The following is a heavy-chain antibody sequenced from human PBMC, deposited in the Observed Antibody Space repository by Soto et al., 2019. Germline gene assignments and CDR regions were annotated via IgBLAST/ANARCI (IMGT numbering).Heavy chain of an antibody. V-gene: IGHV3-7*01. Sequence: EVQLVESGGGLVQPGGSLRLSCAASGFTFSSCSMSWVSQAPGKGLEWVANIKEDGSEKYYVDSVKGRFTISIDNAKNSQYLQMNSLRAEDTAVYYCARDWDGSGTSLDYWGQGTLVTVTS. CDR1: GFTFSSCS. J-gene: IGHJ4*02. CDR3: ARDWDGSGTSLDY. D-gene: IGHD3-10*01. CDR2: IKEDGSEK.